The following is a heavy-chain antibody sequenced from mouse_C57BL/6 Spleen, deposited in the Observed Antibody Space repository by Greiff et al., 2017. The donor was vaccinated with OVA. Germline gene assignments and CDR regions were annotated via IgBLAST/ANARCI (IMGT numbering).Heavy chain of an antibody. J-gene: IGHJ4*01. D-gene: IGHD2-1*01. V-gene: IGHV1-18*01. CDR3: ARERIYYGNDYYAMDY. CDR2: INPNNGGT. Sequence: VQLVESGPELVKPGASVKIPCKASGYTFTDYNMDWVKQSHGKSLEWIGDINPNNGGTIYNQKFKGKATLTVDKSSSTAYMELRSLTSEDTAVYYCARERIYYGNDYYAMDYWGQGTSVTVSS. CDR1: GYTFTDYN.